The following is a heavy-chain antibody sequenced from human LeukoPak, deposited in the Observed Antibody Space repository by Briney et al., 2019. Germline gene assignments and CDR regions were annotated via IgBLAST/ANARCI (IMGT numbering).Heavy chain of an antibody. J-gene: IGHJ4*02. V-gene: IGHV3-23*01. D-gene: IGHD2-2*02. Sequence: GSLRLSCAASGFTFSSYAMSWVRQAPGKGLEWVSAISGSGGSTYYADSVKGRFTISRDNSKNTLYLQMNSLRAEDTAVYYCAKDLDIVVVPAAIRGGVDYWGQGTLVTVSS. CDR1: GFTFSSYA. CDR3: AKDLDIVVVPAAIRGGVDY. CDR2: ISGSGGST.